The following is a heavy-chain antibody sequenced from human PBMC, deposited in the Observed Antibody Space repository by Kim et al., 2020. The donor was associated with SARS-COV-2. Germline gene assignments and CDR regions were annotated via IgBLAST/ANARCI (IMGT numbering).Heavy chain of an antibody. D-gene: IGHD6-13*01. J-gene: IGHJ4*02. Sequence: YAVSVKSRITINPDTSKNQFSLQLNSVTPEDTAVYYCARGGFSIAAELDYWGQGTLVTVSS. V-gene: IGHV6-1*01. CDR3: ARGGFSIAAELDY.